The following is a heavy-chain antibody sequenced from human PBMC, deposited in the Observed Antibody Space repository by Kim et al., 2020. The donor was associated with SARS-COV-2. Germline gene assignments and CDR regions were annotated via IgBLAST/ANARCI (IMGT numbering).Heavy chain of an antibody. CDR3: ASDADYGSGSPRSRYFDY. J-gene: IGHJ4*02. V-gene: IGHV3-48*02. D-gene: IGHD3-10*01. Sequence: KGRFTISRDNAKNSLYRQMNSLRDEDTAVYYCASDADYGSGSPRSRYFDYWGQGTLVTVSS.